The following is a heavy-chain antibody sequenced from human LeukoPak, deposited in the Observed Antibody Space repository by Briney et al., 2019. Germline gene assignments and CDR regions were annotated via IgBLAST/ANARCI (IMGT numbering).Heavy chain of an antibody. Sequence: GGSLRLSCAASGFTFSNNAMSWVRQAPGKGLEWVSVISGSGRNSYYADSVKGRFTTSRDNSKNTLYLQMNTLRAEDTAVYYCAKDLRITGVRGGVWGQGTTVIVSS. CDR3: AKDLRITGVRGGV. CDR2: ISGSGRNS. J-gene: IGHJ6*02. CDR1: GFTFSNNA. D-gene: IGHD3-10*02. V-gene: IGHV3-23*01.